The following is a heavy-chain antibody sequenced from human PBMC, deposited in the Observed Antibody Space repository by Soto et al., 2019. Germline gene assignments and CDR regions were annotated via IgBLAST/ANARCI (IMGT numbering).Heavy chain of an antibody. Sequence: XGSLGLSCAASGFIFRRFTMNWVRQAPGKGLEWVSTISSNSAYIYYTDALRGRFTISRDNAKNSLHLQMNSLRAEDTAVYYGTRDASRDSSARGWFDPWGPGTLVTVSS. V-gene: IGHV3-21*01. D-gene: IGHD6-13*01. J-gene: IGHJ5*02. CDR1: GFIFRRFT. CDR2: ISSNSAYI. CDR3: TRDASRDSSARGWFDP.